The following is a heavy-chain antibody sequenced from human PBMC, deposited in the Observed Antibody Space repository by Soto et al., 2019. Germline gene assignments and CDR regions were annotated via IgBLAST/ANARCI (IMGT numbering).Heavy chain of an antibody. CDR1: GGTFNTYA. D-gene: IGHD3-10*01. CDR2: ISPMFGAA. Sequence: QVQLVQSWAEMKKPGSSVKVSCQSSGGTFNTYAMNWVRQAPGQGPEWMGDISPMFGAANYAPKFQGRVTITADESTGTTYMQLSSLTSEDTALYFCAREVQVHTSAFVYWGQVTLVTVS. J-gene: IGHJ4*02. V-gene: IGHV1-69*19. CDR3: AREVQVHTSAFVY.